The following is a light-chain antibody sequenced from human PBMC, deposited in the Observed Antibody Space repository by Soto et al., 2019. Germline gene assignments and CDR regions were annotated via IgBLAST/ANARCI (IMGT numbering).Light chain of an antibody. V-gene: IGKV1-39*01. CDR1: QSISSY. CDR3: QQSYSTLFT. CDR2: AAS. J-gene: IGKJ3*01. Sequence: DIQMTQSPSSLSASVGDRVTITCRASQSISSYLNWYQQKPGKAPKLLIYAASSLQGGVPSRFSGGGSGTDFPLTISSLQPEDFATYYCQQSYSTLFTFGPGTKVDIK.